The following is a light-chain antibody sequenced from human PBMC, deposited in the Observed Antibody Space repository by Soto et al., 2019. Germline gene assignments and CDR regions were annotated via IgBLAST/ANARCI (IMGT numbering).Light chain of an antibody. V-gene: IGKV1-17*01. Sequence: IQMTPSPSSLSASVGDRVTITCRASQSIGIYLIWYQKKPGKVPKRLIHAASTLQSGVPSSFSGSGYGTEFTLTISSLQPEDTATYYCLQTNSYPWTFGRGTKVDIK. CDR1: QSIGIY. CDR2: AAS. CDR3: LQTNSYPWT. J-gene: IGKJ1*01.